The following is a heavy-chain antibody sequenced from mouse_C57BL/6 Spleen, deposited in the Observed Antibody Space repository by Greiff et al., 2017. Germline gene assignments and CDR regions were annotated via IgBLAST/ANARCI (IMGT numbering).Heavy chain of an antibody. CDR2: INPNNGGT. J-gene: IGHJ2*01. CDR3: ARDHDGRNYFDY. D-gene: IGHD2-4*01. Sequence: EVQLQQSGPELVKPGASVKISCKASGYTFTDYYMNWVKQSHGKSLEWIGDINPNNGGTSYNQKFKGKATLTVDKSSSTAYMELRSLTSEDSAVYYCARDHDGRNYFDYWGQGTTLTVSS. CDR1: GYTFTDYY. V-gene: IGHV1-26*01.